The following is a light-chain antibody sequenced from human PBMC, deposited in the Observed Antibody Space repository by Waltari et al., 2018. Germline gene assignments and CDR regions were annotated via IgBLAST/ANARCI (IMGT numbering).Light chain of an antibody. J-gene: IGLJ1*01. V-gene: IGLV2-11*01. Sequence: QAALTQPPSVSGSPGPSVTVSCTGTTSDIGGYHYVSWYQQHPGKAPKLMIYDVTKRPSGVSDRFYGSKSGNTASLTISGLQAEDEADYYCSSYAGTNTYIFGTGTRLTVL. CDR1: TSDIGGYHY. CDR2: DVT. CDR3: SSYAGTNTYI.